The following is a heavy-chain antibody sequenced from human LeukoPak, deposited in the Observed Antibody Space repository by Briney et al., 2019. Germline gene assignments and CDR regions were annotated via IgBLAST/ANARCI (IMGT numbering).Heavy chain of an antibody. J-gene: IGHJ4*02. V-gene: IGHV1-24*01. D-gene: IGHD6-6*01. CDR3: ARDQLVLGWQDAGYFDY. CDR2: FDPEDGET. CDR1: EYSLTELS. Sequence: ASVKVSCTVSEYSLTELSMHWVRQAPGKGLEWMGVFDPEDGETIFAQKFQGRITMTEDTSTHTAYMELRSLRSDDTAVYYCARDQLVLGWQDAGYFDYWGQGTLVTVSS.